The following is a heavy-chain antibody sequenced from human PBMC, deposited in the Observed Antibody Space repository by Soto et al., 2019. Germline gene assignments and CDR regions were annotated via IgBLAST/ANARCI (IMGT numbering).Heavy chain of an antibody. CDR2: INPNSGGT. D-gene: IGHD2-21*01. CDR3: ARGRSLVVGVGPNDY. J-gene: IGHJ4*02. V-gene: IGHV1-2*04. Sequence: ASVKVSCKASGYTFTGYYMHWVRQAPGQGLEWMGWINPNSGGTNYAQKFQGWVTMTRDTSISTAYMELSRLRSDDTAVYYCARGRSLVVGVGPNDYWGQGTLVTVSS. CDR1: GYTFTGYY.